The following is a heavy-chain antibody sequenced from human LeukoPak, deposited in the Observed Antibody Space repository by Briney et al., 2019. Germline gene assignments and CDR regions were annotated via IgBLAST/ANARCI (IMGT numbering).Heavy chain of an antibody. Sequence: GGSLRLSCAASGFTFSSYTIHWVRQAPGKGLEWVAVISYDGSNKYFADSVKGRFTISRDNSKNTLYLQMNSLRAEDTAVYYCAKDPRWGSSGYQPYYFDYWGQGTLVTVSS. V-gene: IGHV3-30*04. CDR1: GFTFSSYT. J-gene: IGHJ4*02. CDR2: ISYDGSNK. D-gene: IGHD5-12*01. CDR3: AKDPRWGSSGYQPYYFDY.